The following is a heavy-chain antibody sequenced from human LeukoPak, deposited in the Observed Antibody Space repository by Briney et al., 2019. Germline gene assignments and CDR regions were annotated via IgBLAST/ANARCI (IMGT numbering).Heavy chain of an antibody. J-gene: IGHJ4*02. CDR2: ISYDGSNK. Sequence: GGSLRLSCAASGFTFSSYGMHWVRQAPGKGLEWVAVISYDGSNKYYADSVKGRFTISRDNSKNTLYLQMNSLRAEDTAVYYCAKDSVAGEYCSGGSCYRIDYWGQGTLVIVSS. CDR3: AKDSVAGEYCSGGSCYRIDY. D-gene: IGHD2-15*01. CDR1: GFTFSSYG. V-gene: IGHV3-30*18.